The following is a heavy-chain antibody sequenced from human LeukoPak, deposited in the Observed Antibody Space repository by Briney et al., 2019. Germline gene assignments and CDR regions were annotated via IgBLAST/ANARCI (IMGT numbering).Heavy chain of an antibody. V-gene: IGHV3-23*01. Sequence: PGGSLRLSCAASGFTFSSYGMSWVRQAPGKGLEWVSAISGSGGSTYYADSVKGRFTISRDNSKNTLYLQMNSLRAEDTAVYYCAKDRGDYGDYVGPYYYYMDVWGKGTTVTISS. CDR1: GFTFSSYG. J-gene: IGHJ6*03. D-gene: IGHD4-17*01. CDR3: AKDRGDYGDYVGPYYYYMDV. CDR2: ISGSGGST.